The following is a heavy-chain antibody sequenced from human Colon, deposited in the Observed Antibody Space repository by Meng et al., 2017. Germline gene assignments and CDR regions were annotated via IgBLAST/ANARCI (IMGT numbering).Heavy chain of an antibody. D-gene: IGHD6-13*01. Sequence: ASVKVSCKASGYTFTSYTISWVRQAPGQGLEWMGWISAYNGNTNYAQKLQGRVTMTTDTYTSTAYMELRSLRSDDTAVYYCARGRQLASPTGYDAFDIWGQGTMVTVSS. CDR1: GYTFTSYT. CDR2: ISAYNGNT. CDR3: ARGRQLASPTGYDAFDI. V-gene: IGHV1-18*01. J-gene: IGHJ3*02.